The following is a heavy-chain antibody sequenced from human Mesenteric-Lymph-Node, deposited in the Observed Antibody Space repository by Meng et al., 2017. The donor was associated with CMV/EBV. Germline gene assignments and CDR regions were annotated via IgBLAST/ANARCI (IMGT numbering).Heavy chain of an antibody. CDR1: GGSFSGYY. CDR2: INHSGST. CDR3: ARHQRWLKSEGGFNY. Sequence: QGQLTQLGAGLLQPSETLSRTCAVYGGSFSGYYWSWIRQPPGKGLEWIGEINHSGSTNYTPSLKSRVTISVDTSKNQFSLKLSSVTAADTAVYYCARHQRWLKSEGGFNYWGQGTLVTVSS. D-gene: IGHD4-23*01. V-gene: IGHV4-34*01. J-gene: IGHJ4*02.